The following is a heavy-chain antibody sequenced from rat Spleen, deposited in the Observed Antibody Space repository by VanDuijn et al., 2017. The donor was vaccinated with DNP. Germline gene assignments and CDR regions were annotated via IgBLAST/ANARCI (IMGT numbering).Heavy chain of an antibody. CDR3: ASYYYDGYYAIDA. J-gene: IGHJ4*01. CDR1: GYSITSNY. CDR2: ITYSGST. D-gene: IGHD1-12*02. V-gene: IGHV3-1*01. Sequence: EVQLQESGPGLVKPSQSLSLTCSVTGYSITSNYWGWIRKFPGNKMEWNGHITYSGSTSYNPSLKSRISITRDISKNQFFLQLNSVTTEDTATYYCASYYYDGYYAIDAWGQGTSVTVSS.